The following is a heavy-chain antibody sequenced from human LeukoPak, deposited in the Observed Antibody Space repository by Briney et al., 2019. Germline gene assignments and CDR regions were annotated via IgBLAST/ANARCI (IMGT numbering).Heavy chain of an antibody. V-gene: IGHV3-74*01. CDR2: INSDGSST. CDR1: GFTFSSYW. J-gene: IGHJ4*02. Sequence: GGSLRLSCAASGFTFSSYWMHWVRQAPGKGLVWVSRINSDGSSTSYADSVKGRFTISRDNAKNTLYLQMTSLRAEDTAVYYCASDPRPPSLLWFGESGGYWGQGTLVTVSS. CDR3: ASDPRPPSLLWFGESGGY. D-gene: IGHD3-10*01.